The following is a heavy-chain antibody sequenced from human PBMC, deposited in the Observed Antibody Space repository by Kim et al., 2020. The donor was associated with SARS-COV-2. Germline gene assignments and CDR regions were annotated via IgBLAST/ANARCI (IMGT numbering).Heavy chain of an antibody. D-gene: IGHD2-21*01. V-gene: IGHV3-30*18. CDR3: AKDHISVPDFYSYGLDV. J-gene: IGHJ6*02. CDR2: IFDDGSKK. Sequence: GGSLRLSCAASGFTFNGFGMHWVRQAPGKGLEWVALIFDDGSKKYYGDSVKGRFTISRDNSKNTVFLQMNNLRAEDTAVYYCAKDHISVPDFYSYGLDVWGQGTTVTVSS. CDR1: GFTFNGFG.